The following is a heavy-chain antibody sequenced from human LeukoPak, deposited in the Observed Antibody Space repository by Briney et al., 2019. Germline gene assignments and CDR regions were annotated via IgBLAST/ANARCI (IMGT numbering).Heavy chain of an antibody. CDR1: GGSISSPNYF. Sequence: PSETLSLTCTVSGGSISSPNYFWSWLRQHPGKGLEWIAYIHYSRGAYYNPSLEGRVTMSVDSSKNQFSLKLSSVTAADTALYYCAREVDVPSTSDAFDIWGQGTMVTVSS. J-gene: IGHJ3*02. CDR2: IHYSRGA. D-gene: IGHD2-2*01. V-gene: IGHV4-31*03. CDR3: AREVDVPSTSDAFDI.